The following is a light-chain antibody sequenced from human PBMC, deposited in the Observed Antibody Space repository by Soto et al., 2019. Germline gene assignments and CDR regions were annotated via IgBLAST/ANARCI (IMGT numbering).Light chain of an antibody. Sequence: DVVMTQSPLPLPVILGQPASISCRSSRSLVYSDGNTSLNWSQQRPGQSPRRLIFEVSNRDSGVPDRFCGSASGTDFTLKISRVEAEDVGVYYCTQGTHWPHTFGQGTKVDIK. CDR1: RSLVYSDGNTS. J-gene: IGKJ1*01. CDR3: TQGTHWPHT. CDR2: EVS. V-gene: IGKV2-30*01.